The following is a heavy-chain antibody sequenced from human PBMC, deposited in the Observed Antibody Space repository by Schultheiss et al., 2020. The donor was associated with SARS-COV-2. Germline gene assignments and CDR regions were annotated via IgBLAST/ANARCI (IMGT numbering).Heavy chain of an antibody. CDR3: ARNRGAGGLDWFDP. CDR2: ISSSSSTI. CDR1: GFTFSSYA. V-gene: IGHV3-48*04. D-gene: IGHD4-23*01. J-gene: IGHJ5*02. Sequence: GGSLRLSCAASGFTFSSYAMHWVRQAPGKGLEWVSYISSSSSTIYYADSVKGRFTISRDNAKNALYLQMNSLRAEDTAVYYCARNRGAGGLDWFDPWGQGTLVTVSS.